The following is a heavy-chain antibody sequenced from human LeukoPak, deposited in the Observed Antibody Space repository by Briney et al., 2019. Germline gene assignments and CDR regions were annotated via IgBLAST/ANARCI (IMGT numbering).Heavy chain of an antibody. CDR2: MYYSGST. D-gene: IGHD4-23*01. CDR3: AGVYGGFDY. CDR1: GDSISSHY. V-gene: IGHV4-59*11. J-gene: IGHJ4*02. Sequence: SETLSLTCTVSGDSISSHYWSWIRQPPGKGLEWIGYMYYSGSTNYNPSLKSRVTISVDTSKNQFSLKLSSVTAADTAVYYCAGVYGGFDYWGQGTLVTVSS.